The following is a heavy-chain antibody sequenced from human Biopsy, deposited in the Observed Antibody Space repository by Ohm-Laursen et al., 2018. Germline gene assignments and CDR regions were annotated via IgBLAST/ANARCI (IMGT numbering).Heavy chain of an antibody. Sequence: SLRLSCAASGFAFNLYEMNWVRQAPGKGMEWISYIYGGGNPVSYADSVKGRFTISRDNAHNSLYLNMNSLRAEDTAVYYCARLNSGTYDASDLWGQGTMVIVSS. CDR1: GFAFNLYE. D-gene: IGHD1-26*01. CDR3: ARLNSGTYDASDL. V-gene: IGHV3-48*03. CDR2: IYGGGNPV. J-gene: IGHJ3*01.